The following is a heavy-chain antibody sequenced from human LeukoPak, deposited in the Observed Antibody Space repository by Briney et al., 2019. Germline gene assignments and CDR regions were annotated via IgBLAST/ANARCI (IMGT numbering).Heavy chain of an antibody. CDR2: ISYDGSNN. V-gene: IGHV3-30*18. D-gene: IGHD5-24*01. Sequence: QPGGSLRLSCAASGFTFSSYGMHWVRQAPGKGLEWVAVISYDGSNNYYADSVKGRFAISRDNSKNTLYLQMNSLRAEVTAVYCCAKDGYNQGFDYWGQGTLVTVSS. CDR1: GFTFSSYG. CDR3: AKDGYNQGFDY. J-gene: IGHJ4*02.